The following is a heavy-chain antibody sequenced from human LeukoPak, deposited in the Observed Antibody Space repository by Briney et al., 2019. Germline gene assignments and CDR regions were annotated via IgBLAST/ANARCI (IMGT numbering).Heavy chain of an antibody. CDR1: GFTFDDYA. Sequence: GGSLRLSCAASGFTFDDYAMHWVRQAPGKGLEWVSGISWNSGSIGYADSVKGRFTISRDNAKNSLYLQMNSLRAEDMALYYCPKDIDSGFSGTPCYFDYWGQGTLVTVSS. CDR3: PKDIDSGFSGTPCYFDY. J-gene: IGHJ4*02. D-gene: IGHD2/OR15-2a*01. CDR2: ISWNSGSI. V-gene: IGHV3-9*03.